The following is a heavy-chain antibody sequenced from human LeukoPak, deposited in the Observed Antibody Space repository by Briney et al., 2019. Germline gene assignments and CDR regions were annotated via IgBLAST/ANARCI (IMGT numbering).Heavy chain of an antibody. J-gene: IGHJ4*02. Sequence: ASVKVSCKASGYTFTGYYMHWVRQAAGQGLEWMGRINPNSGGTNYAQKFQGRVTMTRDTSISTAYMELSRLRSDDTAVYYSARDFPSGLDRNSSGYFDYWGQGTLVTVSS. CDR3: ARDFPSGLDRNSSGYFDY. D-gene: IGHD1-14*01. V-gene: IGHV1-2*06. CDR2: INPNSGGT. CDR1: GYTFTGYY.